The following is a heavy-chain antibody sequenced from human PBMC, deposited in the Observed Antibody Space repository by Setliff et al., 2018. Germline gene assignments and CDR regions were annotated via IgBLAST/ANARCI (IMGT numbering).Heavy chain of an antibody. D-gene: IGHD3-22*01. CDR1: GGSISTNSYY. CDR3: ARAPRYFDSTGSYFDG. J-gene: IGHJ4*02. Sequence: SETLSLTCTVSGGSISTNSYYWGWIRQPPGKGLEWIGSMYFSGSTYYNPSLKSRVTISIDKSKNEFSLKMSSVTAADTAVYYCARAPRYFDSTGSYFDGWGQGTLVTVS. CDR2: MYFSGST. V-gene: IGHV4-39*07.